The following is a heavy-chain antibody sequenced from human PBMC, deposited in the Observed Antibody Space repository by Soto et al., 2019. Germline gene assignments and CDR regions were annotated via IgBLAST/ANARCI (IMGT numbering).Heavy chain of an antibody. CDR3: AVFRSSWFGDGRLDS. J-gene: IGHJ4*02. D-gene: IGHD6-13*01. CDR1: EYTFTDNY. V-gene: IGHV1-2*02. Sequence: ASVKVSCKTSEYTFTDNYIYWIRQAPGQGLEWMGWLNPNSGATDFAQRFQGRVTLTSDTSISTAYMELNRLTSDDTAIYYCAVFRSSWFGDGRLDSWGPGTLVTVSS. CDR2: LNPNSGAT.